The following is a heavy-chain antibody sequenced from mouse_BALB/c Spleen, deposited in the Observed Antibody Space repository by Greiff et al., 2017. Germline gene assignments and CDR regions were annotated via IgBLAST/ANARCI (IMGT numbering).Heavy chain of an antibody. Sequence: EVKLIESGGGLVQPGGSRKLSCAASGFTFSSFGMHWVRQAPEKGLEWVAYISSGSSTIYYADTVKGRFTISRDNPKNTLFLQMTSLRSEDTAMYYCARNREAMDYWGQGTSVTVSS. CDR1: GFTFSSFG. CDR3: ARNREAMDY. D-gene: IGHD3-1*01. V-gene: IGHV5-17*02. J-gene: IGHJ4*01. CDR2: ISSGSSTI.